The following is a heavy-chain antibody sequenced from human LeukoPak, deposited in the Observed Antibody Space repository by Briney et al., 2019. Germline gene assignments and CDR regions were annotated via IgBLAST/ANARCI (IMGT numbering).Heavy chain of an antibody. CDR1: GGTFSSYA. CDR3: ARGEDFLMTTAYFDY. D-gene: IGHD4-17*01. CDR2: IIPIFGTS. J-gene: IGHJ4*02. Sequence: ASVKVSCKASGGTFSSYAISWVRQAPGQGLEWMGGIIPIFGTSNYAQKFQGRVTITADISTSTAYMELSGLTSDDTAVYYCARGEDFLMTTAYFDYWGQGTLVTVSS. V-gene: IGHV1-69*06.